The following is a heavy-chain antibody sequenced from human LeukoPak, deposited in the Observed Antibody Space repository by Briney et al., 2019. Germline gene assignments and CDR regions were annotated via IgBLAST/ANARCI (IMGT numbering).Heavy chain of an antibody. D-gene: IGHD3-16*02. CDR3: ARGVMTFGGVIVLTHWFDP. J-gene: IGHJ5*02. Sequence: GGSLRLSCAASGFTFSSYWMHWVRQAPGKGLVWVSRISSSGSSTNYADSVKGRFTISRDNAKNTLYLQMNSLRAEDTAVYYCARGVMTFGGVIVLTHWFDPWGQGILVTVSS. V-gene: IGHV3-74*01. CDR1: GFTFSSYW. CDR2: ISSSGSST.